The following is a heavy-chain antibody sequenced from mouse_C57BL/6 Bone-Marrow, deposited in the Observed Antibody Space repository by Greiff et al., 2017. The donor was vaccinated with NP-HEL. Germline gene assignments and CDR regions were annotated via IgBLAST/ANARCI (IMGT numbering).Heavy chain of an antibody. J-gene: IGHJ2*01. V-gene: IGHV3-6*01. CDR3: AREIYYHEPYYFDY. Sequence: EVKLMESGPGLVKPSQSLSLTCSVTGYSITSGYYWNWIRQFPGNKQEWMGYISYDGSNNYNPSLKNRISITRDTSKNQFFLNLNSVTTEDTATYYCAREIYYHEPYYFDYWGQGTTLTVSS. D-gene: IGHD1-1*01. CDR1: GYSITSGYY. CDR2: ISYDGSN.